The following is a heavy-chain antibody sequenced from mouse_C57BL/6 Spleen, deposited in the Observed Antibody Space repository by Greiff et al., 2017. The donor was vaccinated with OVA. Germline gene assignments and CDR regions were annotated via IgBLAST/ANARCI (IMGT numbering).Heavy chain of an antibody. Sequence: VQLQQPGAELVKPGASVKLSCKASGYTFTSYWMQWVKQRPGQGLEWIGEIDPSDSYTNYNQKFKGKATLTVDTSSSTAYMQLSSLTSEDSAVYYCACYGNYFDYWGQGTTLTVSS. CDR1: GYTFTSYW. D-gene: IGHD2-1*01. V-gene: IGHV1-50*01. J-gene: IGHJ2*01. CDR2: IDPSDSYT. CDR3: ACYGNYFDY.